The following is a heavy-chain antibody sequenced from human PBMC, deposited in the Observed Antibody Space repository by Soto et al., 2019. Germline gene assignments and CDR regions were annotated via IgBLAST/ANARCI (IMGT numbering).Heavy chain of an antibody. CDR2: INHSGSI. D-gene: IGHD3-10*01. CDR1: GGSISSGDYY. J-gene: IGHJ5*02. CDR3: ARGGAGVTENWFDP. Sequence: SETLSLTCTVSGGSISSGDYYWSWIRQPPGKGLEWIGEINHSGSINYNPSLKSRITISVDMSKNQFSLKLSSVTAADTAVYYCARGGAGVTENWFDPWGQGTLVTVSS. V-gene: IGHV4-39*07.